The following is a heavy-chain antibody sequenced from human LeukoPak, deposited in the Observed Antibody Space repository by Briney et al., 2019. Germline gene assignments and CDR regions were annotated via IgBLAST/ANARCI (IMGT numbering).Heavy chain of an antibody. Sequence: SVKVSCKASGGTFSSYAISWVRQAPGQGLEWMGGIIPIFGTANYAQKFQGRVTITTDESTSTAYMELSSLRSEDTAVYYCAKGYYYYYYYMDVWGKGTTVTVSS. V-gene: IGHV1-69*05. CDR1: GGTFSSYA. CDR2: IIPIFGTA. CDR3: AKGYYYYYYYMDV. J-gene: IGHJ6*03.